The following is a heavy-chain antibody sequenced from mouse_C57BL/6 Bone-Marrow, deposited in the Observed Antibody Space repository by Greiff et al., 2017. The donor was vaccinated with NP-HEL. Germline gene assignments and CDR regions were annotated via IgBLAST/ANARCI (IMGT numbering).Heavy chain of an antibody. V-gene: IGHV1-47*01. Sequence: QVQLQQSGAELVKPGASVKMSCKASGYTFTTYHIEWMKQNHGKSLEWIGNFHPYNDDTTYNEKFKGKATLTVEQSSSTVYLELSRLASDDSAVDYCSRRDYVAWFAYWGRGTLVTVSA. J-gene: IGHJ3*01. D-gene: IGHD2-4*01. CDR2: FHPYNDDT. CDR3: SRRDYVAWFAY. CDR1: GYTFTTYH.